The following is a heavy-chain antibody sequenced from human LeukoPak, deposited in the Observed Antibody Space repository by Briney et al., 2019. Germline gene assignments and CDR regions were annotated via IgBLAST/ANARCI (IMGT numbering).Heavy chain of an antibody. CDR2: FDPEDGET. J-gene: IGHJ5*02. D-gene: IGHD6-13*01. CDR3: ATSLSQQLIDP. CDR1: GHTLTELS. Sequence: ASVKVSCKVSGHTLTELSLHWVRQAPGKGLEWMGRFDPEDGETIYARKFQGRVTMTEDTSTDTAYMELSSLRSEDTAVYYCATSLSQQLIDPWGQGTLVTVSS. V-gene: IGHV1-24*01.